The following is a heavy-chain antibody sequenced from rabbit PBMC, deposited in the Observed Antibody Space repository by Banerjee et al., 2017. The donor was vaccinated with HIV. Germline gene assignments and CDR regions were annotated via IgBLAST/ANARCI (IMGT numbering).Heavy chain of an antibody. CDR2: AYAGSSGST. CDR1: GFSFNSGYD. Sequence: QSLEESGGGLVKPGASLTLTCTASGFSFNSGYDMCWVRQAPGKGLEWVACAYAGSSGSTYSATWAKGRFTISKTSSTTVTLQMTSLTAADTATYFCAKDMGVAAGYFFNLWGQGTLVTVS. D-gene: IGHD4-1*01. CDR3: AKDMGVAAGYFFNL. V-gene: IGHV1S40*01. J-gene: IGHJ4*01.